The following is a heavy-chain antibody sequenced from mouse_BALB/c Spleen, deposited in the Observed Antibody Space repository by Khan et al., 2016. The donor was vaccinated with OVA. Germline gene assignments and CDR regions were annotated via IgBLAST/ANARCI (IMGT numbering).Heavy chain of an antibody. CDR2: ISTYYGDA. CDR1: GYTFTDFA. V-gene: IGHV1S137*01. Sequence: QVQLKESGAELARPGVAVKISCKGSGYTFTDFAMHWVKRGHTKSLEWIGVISTYYGDADYNQKFKGKASMTVDKSSSTAYMELARLTSEDSAIYYCVRGGRFAYWDQGTLVTVSA. D-gene: IGHD1-1*02. CDR3: VRGGRFAY. J-gene: IGHJ3*01.